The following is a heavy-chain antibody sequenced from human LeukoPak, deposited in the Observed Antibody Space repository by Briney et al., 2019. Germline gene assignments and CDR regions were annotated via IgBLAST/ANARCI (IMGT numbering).Heavy chain of an antibody. CDR2: INHSGCA. D-gene: IGHD6-19*01. CDR3: ARGRYSSGWSFFDY. V-gene: IGHV4-34*01. J-gene: IGHJ4*02. CDR1: GGSFSGYY. Sequence: SETLSLTCADYGGSFSGYYWSWIRQPPGKGLEWIGEINHSGCANYNPSLKSRVTISVDTSKNQFSLKLSSVTAADTAVYYCARGRYSSGWSFFDYWGQGTLVTVSS.